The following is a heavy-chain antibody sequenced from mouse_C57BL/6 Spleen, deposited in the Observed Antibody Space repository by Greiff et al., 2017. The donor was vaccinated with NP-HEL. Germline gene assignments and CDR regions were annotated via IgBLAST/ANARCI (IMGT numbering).Heavy chain of an antibody. Sequence: EVQLQQPGAELVKPGASVKLSCTASGFNIKDYYMHWVKQRTEQGLEWIGRIDPDDGETKFAPKFQGKATLTADTSSNTAYLQLSSLTSEDTAVYYCARWDDYDGYYAMDYWGQGTSVTVSS. CDR2: IDPDDGET. V-gene: IGHV14-2*01. J-gene: IGHJ4*01. CDR1: GFNIKDYY. CDR3: ARWDDYDGYYAMDY. D-gene: IGHD2-4*01.